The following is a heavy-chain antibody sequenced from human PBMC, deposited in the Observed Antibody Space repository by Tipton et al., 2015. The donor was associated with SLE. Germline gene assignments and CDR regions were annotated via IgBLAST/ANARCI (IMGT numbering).Heavy chain of an antibody. CDR2: INHSGST. J-gene: IGHJ4*02. Sequence: TLSLTCAVRGGSFSGFYWSWIRQPPGKGLEWIGEINHSGSTNYNPPLKGRVTMSVDTSKNQFSLKLSSVTAADTAVFYCVTAVGRAGFDYWGQGTLVTVSS. CDR3: VTAVGRAGFDY. CDR1: GGSFSGFY. V-gene: IGHV4-34*01.